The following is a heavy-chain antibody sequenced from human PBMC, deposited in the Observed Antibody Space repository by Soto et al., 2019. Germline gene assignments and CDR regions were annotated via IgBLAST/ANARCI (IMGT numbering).Heavy chain of an antibody. CDR2: ISAYNGNT. CDR3: ARAGSYYYGMDV. CDR1: GYTFTSYG. J-gene: IGHJ6*02. V-gene: IGHV1-18*01. Sequence: QVQLVQSGAEVKKPGASVKGSCKASGYTFTSYGISWVRQAPGQGLEWVGWISAYNGNTNYAQKVQGRVTMTSDTSTSTAQMELRSLRADDTAVYYCARAGSYYYGMDVWGQGTTVTVSS. D-gene: IGHD1-26*01.